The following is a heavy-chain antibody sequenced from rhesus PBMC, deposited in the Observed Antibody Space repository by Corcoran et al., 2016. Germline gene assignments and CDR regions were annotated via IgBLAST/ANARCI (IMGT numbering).Heavy chain of an antibody. CDR3: ARHPFNGGTMIDY. Sequence: QLQLQESGPGLVKPSETLSLTCAVSGGSISGYYWSWIRQPPGKGLAWIGNIDDNIAGTNYHPSLKSRVTISNDTSKHQFSLKLSSVTAADTAVYYCARHPFNGGTMIDYWGQGVLVTVSS. D-gene: IGHD1-1*01. J-gene: IGHJ4*01. CDR1: GGSISGYY. CDR2: IDDNIAGT. V-gene: IGHV4-81*01.